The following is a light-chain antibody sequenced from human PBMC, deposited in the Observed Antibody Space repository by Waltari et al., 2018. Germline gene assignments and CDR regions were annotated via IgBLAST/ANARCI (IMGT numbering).Light chain of an antibody. V-gene: IGKV4-1*01. CDR2: WAS. CDR3: LQYFDASRT. Sequence: IVMTQFPDSLAVSLGETATIHCRSSQSLFYTSNNKDYVGWYQQKPGLPPKLLIYWASTRESGVPDRFSGSGSVTDFTLTISSLQAEDVAVYYCLQYFDASRTFGQGTKLEIK. CDR1: QSLFYTSNNKDY. J-gene: IGKJ2*01.